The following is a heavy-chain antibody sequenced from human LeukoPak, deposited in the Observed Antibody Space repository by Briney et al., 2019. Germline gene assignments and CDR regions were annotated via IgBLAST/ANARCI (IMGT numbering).Heavy chain of an antibody. CDR1: GFTFSSYG. J-gene: IGHJ4*02. D-gene: IGHD3-22*01. CDR2: IRYDGSNK. CDR3: AKESESYDSSGSTFDY. V-gene: IGHV3-30*02. Sequence: GGSLRLSCAASGFTFSSYGMHWVRQAPGKGLEWVAFIRYDGSNKFYAGSVKGRFTISRDDSKNTLYLQMNSLRAEDTAVYYCAKESESYDSSGSTFDYWGQGTPVTVSS.